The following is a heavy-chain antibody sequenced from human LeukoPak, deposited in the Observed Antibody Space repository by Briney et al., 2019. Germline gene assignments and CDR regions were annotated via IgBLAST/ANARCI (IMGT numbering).Heavy chain of an antibody. Sequence: SGGSLRLSCAASGFTFSSYAMHWVRQAPGKGLEWVAVISYDGSNKYYADSVKGRFTISRDNSKNTLYLQMNSLRAEDTAVYYCARGRAFDIWGQGTMVTVSS. CDR1: GFTFSSYA. V-gene: IGHV3-30-3*01. J-gene: IGHJ3*02. CDR3: ARGRAFDI. CDR2: ISYDGSNK.